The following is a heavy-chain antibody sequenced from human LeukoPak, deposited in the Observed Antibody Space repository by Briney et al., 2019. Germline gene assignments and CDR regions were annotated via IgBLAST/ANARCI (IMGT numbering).Heavy chain of an antibody. J-gene: IGHJ4*02. CDR1: GFTFSDYY. V-gene: IGHV3-11*01. Sequence: PGGSLRLSCAASGFTFSDYYMSWIRQAPGKGLEWVSYISRGGSTIYYADSVKGRFTISRDNAKNSLYLQMNSLRAEDTAVYYCARDAVVAAAFDYWGQGTLVTVSS. CDR3: ARDAVVAAAFDY. CDR2: ISRGGSTI. D-gene: IGHD2-15*01.